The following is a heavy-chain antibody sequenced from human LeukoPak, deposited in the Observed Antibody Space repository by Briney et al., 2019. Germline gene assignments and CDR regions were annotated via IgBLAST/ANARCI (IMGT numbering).Heavy chain of an antibody. D-gene: IGHD2/OR15-2a*01. V-gene: IGHV4-4*07. CDR2: IFSSDIT. CDR1: GGSISTFH. CDR3: ARSDGILGEEAWFAP. J-gene: IGHJ5*02. Sequence: TSETLSLTCSVSGGSISTFHWHWIRRPPGKGLEWVGLIFSSDITNYNPSLRSRVTMSGDTSRGQFSLKLTSLTAADTAVYYCARSDGILGEEAWFAPWGQGPMATVSS.